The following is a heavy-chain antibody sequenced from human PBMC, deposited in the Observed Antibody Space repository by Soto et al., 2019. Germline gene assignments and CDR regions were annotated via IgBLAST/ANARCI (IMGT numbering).Heavy chain of an antibody. J-gene: IGHJ6*02. V-gene: IGHV4-34*01. D-gene: IGHD6-6*01. CDR3: ARGIAARYYYYGMDV. CDR2: INHSGST. CDR1: GGSFSGYY. Sequence: ETLSLTCAVYGGSFSGYYWSWIRQPPGKGLEWIGEINHSGSTNYNPSLKSRVTISVDTSKNQFSLKLSSVTAADTAVYYCARGIAARYYYYGMDVWGQGTTVTVSS.